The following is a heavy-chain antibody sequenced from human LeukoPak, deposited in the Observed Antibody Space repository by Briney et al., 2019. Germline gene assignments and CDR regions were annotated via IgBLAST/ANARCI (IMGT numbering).Heavy chain of an antibody. CDR2: ISSSSSYI. V-gene: IGHV3-21*01. J-gene: IGHJ4*02. Sequence: GGSLRLSCAASGFTFSSYSMNWVRQAPGKGLEWVSSISSSSSYIYYADSVKGRFTISRDNAKNSLYLQMNSLRAEDTAVYYCARTLRFLEWLSPFDYWGQGTLVTVSS. CDR3: ARTLRFLEWLSPFDY. CDR1: GFTFSSYS. D-gene: IGHD3-3*01.